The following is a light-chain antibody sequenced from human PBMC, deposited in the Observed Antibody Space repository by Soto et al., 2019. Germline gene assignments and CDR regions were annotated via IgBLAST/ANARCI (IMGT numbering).Light chain of an antibody. V-gene: IGLV4-69*01. CDR1: SGHSNYA. CDR2: LNSDGSH. CDR3: QTWGTGIQV. J-gene: IGLJ2*01. Sequence: QSVLTQSPSASASLGASVKLTCTLSSGHSNYAIAWHQQRPEKGPRYLMKLNSDGSHSKGDGIPDRFSGSISGAERYLTISSLQSEDEADYYCQTWGTGIQVFGGGTKLTV.